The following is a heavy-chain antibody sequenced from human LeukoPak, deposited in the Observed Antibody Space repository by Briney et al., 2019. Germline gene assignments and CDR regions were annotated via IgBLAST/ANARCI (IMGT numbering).Heavy chain of an antibody. CDR3: ARGGHSMVRGGRFDP. V-gene: IGHV4-34*01. Sequence: SETLSLTCAVYGGSFSGYYWSWIRQPPGKGLEWIGEINHSGSTNYNPSLKSRVTISVDTSKNQFSLKLSSVTAADTAVYYCARGGHSMVRGGRFDPWGQGTLVTVSS. CDR2: INHSGST. D-gene: IGHD3-10*01. CDR1: GGSFSGYY. J-gene: IGHJ5*02.